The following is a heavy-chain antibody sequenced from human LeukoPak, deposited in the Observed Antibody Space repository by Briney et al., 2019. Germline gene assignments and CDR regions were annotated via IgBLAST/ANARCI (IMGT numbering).Heavy chain of an antibody. CDR2: INHSGST. V-gene: IGHV4-34*01. Sequence: SETLSLTCAVYGGSFSGYYWSWIRQPPGKGLEWIGEINHSGSTNYNPSLKSRVTISVDTSKNQFSLKLSSVTAADTAVYYCARRNDFGIWGQGTTVTVSS. J-gene: IGHJ3*02. D-gene: IGHD1-1*01. CDR3: ARRNDFGI. CDR1: GGSFSGYY.